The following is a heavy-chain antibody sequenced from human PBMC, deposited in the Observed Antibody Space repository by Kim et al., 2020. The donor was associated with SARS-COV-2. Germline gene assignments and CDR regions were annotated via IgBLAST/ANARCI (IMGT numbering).Heavy chain of an antibody. CDR2: ISGSGGST. D-gene: IGHD5-18*01. CDR1: GFTFSSYA. J-gene: IGHJ6*02. CDR3: ARRREYSYGPEEGNYYYGMDV. V-gene: IGHV3-23*01. Sequence: GGSLRLSCAASGFTFSSYAMSWVRQAPGKGLEWVSAISGSGGSTYYADSVKGRFTISRDNSKNTLYLQMNSLRAEDTAVYYCARRREYSYGPEEGNYYYGMDVWGQGTTVTVSS.